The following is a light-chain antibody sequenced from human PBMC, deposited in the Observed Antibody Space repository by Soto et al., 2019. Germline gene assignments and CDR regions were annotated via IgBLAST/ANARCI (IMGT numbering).Light chain of an antibody. CDR2: DVT. Sequence: QSVLTQPASVSGSPGQSITISCTGTSSDIGGYNYVSWYRQHPGNAPKLLIYDVTHRPAGVSSRFSGSKSGSTASLTISGLQAEDEADYCCTSYTGTTTLYVFGTGTKLTVL. CDR3: TSYTGTTTLYV. CDR1: SSDIGGYNY. V-gene: IGLV2-14*03. J-gene: IGLJ1*01.